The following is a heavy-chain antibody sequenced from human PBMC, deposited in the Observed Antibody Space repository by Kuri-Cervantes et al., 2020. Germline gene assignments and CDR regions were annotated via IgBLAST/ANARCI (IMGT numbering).Heavy chain of an antibody. CDR1: GYSFTNYG. CDR2: ISGYNGET. V-gene: IGHV1-18*01. D-gene: IGHD3-10*01. CDR3: ARLGVWFGDYYMDV. J-gene: IGHJ6*03. Sequence: VSVKVSCKASGYSFTNYGISWVRQAPGQGLEWMGWISGYNGETNYAQKFQGRVTMTRNTSISTAYMELSSLRSEDTAVYYCARLGVWFGDYYMDVWGKGTTVTVSS.